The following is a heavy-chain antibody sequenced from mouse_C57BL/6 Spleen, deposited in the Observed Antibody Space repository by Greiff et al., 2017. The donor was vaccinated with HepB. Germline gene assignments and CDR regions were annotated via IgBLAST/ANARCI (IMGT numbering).Heavy chain of an antibody. CDR1: GFSLTSYG. V-gene: IGHV2-6*01. CDR2: IWGVGST. J-gene: IGHJ3*01. D-gene: IGHD1-1*01. CDR3: ASTYYGSSYAFAY. Sequence: QVQLQQSGPGLVAPSQSLSITCTVSGFSLTSYGVDWVRQSPGKGLEWLGVIWGVGSTNYNSALKSRLSISKDNSKSQVFLKMNSLQTDDTAMYYCASTYYGSSYAFAYWGQGTLVTVSA.